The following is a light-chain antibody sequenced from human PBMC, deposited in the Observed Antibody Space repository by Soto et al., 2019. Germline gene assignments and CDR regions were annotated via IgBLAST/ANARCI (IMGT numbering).Light chain of an antibody. V-gene: IGKV1-6*01. J-gene: IGKJ2*01. Sequence: AIQMTQSPSSLSASVGDRVTITCRASQDIRSDLGWYQQKPGKAPKRLIYAASSLQSGVPSRFSGSGSGTDFTLTISSLQPEDFTTYYCLQDYNYPYTFGQGTKLEIK. CDR3: LQDYNYPYT. CDR1: QDIRSD. CDR2: AAS.